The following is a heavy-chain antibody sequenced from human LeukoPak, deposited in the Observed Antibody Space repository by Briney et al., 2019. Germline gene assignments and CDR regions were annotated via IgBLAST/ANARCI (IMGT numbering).Heavy chain of an antibody. D-gene: IGHD1-26*01. V-gene: IGHV4-39*01. J-gene: IGHJ4*02. CDR3: ARRSDSGSDDGEDYFDY. Sequence: SETLSLTCTVSGGSINSGTFYWGWIRQPPGKGLEWIGSMYYDGSSYYNPSLKSRVTTSVDTSKNQYSLKLTSVTAADTAVYFCARRSDSGSDDGEDYFDYWGQGTLVTVSS. CDR2: MYYDGSS. CDR1: GGSINSGTFY.